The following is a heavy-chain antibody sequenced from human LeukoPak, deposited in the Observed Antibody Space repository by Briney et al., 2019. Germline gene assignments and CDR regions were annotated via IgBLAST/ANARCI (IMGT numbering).Heavy chain of an antibody. CDR3: VKDRWADYYGSGTYFDS. D-gene: IGHD3-10*01. Sequence: PGGSLRVSCLVSGFTFSSYTMHWVRQAPGKGLEYISAISSHGGSTYYADSVKGRFAISRDNSTNTLYLRMSSLRVEDTAVYYCVKDRWADYYGSGTYFDSWGQGTLVTVSS. V-gene: IGHV3-64D*06. J-gene: IGHJ4*02. CDR2: ISSHGGST. CDR1: GFTFSSYT.